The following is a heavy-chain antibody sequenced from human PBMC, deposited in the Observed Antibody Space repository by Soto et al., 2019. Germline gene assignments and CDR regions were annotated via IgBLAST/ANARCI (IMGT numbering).Heavy chain of an antibody. V-gene: IGHV4-30-4*01. Sequence: SETLSLTCTVSGGSISSGDYYWSWFRQPPGKGLEWIGYIYYSGSTYYNPSLKSRVTISVYTSKNLFSLKLSSVTDADKAVYYCARAESLYYDFCSGYGLGWFDPWGQGTLVTVSS. CDR3: ARAESLYYDFCSGYGLGWFDP. D-gene: IGHD3-3*01. CDR1: GGSISSGDYY. J-gene: IGHJ5*02. CDR2: IYYSGST.